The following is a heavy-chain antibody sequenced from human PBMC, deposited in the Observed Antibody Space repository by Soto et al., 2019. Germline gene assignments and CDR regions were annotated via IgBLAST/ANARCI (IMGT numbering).Heavy chain of an antibody. J-gene: IGHJ6*02. Sequence: ASVKVSCEASGYTFTISGISWVRQAPGPGLEWMGWISAYNGNTNYAQKLQGRVTMTTDTSTSTAYMELRSLRSDDTAVYYCARDYYDSSGYEGYFYCMGDWGHVTSVTVSS. CDR2: ISAYNGNT. CDR1: GYTFTISG. D-gene: IGHD3-22*01. V-gene: IGHV1-18*04. CDR3: ARDYYDSSGYEGYFYCMGD.